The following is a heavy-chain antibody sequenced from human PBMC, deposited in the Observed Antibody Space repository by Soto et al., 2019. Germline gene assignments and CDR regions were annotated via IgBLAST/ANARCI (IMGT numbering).Heavy chain of an antibody. CDR2: IYYSGSS. V-gene: IGHV4-30-4*08. CDR1: GGSISGDYY. CDR3: ARVSDYDSWAWFDP. J-gene: IGHJ5*02. D-gene: IGHD3-3*01. Sequence: PSETLSLTCSVSGGSISGDYYWSWIRQSPEKGLEWIGYIYYSGSSYSNPALQSRLSMSLDRSKNQFSLKLSSVTAADTAVYYCARVSDYDSWAWFDPWGQGTLVTVPQ.